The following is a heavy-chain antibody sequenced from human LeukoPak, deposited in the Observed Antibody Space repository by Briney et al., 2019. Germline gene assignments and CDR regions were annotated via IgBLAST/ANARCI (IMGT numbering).Heavy chain of an antibody. CDR1: GYTFPSNY. D-gene: IGHD5-24*01. J-gene: IGHJ5*02. V-gene: IGHV1-46*01. CDR3: ARDNSVRDEAWWFNP. Sequence: ASVKVSCKAFGYTFPSNYMHWVRQAPGQGPGWMGVISPSGGSTTYPQKFQGRVTLTRDMSTSTDYLELSSLRSEDTAVYYCARDNSVRDEAWWFNPWGQGTLVTVSS. CDR2: ISPSGGST.